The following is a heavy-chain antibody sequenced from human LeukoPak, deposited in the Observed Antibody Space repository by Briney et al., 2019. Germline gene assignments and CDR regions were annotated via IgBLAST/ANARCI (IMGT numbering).Heavy chain of an antibody. Sequence: GGSLRLSCAASGFTFSSYGMHWVRQAPGKGLEWVAVISYDGSIKYYADSVKGRFTISRDNSKNTLYLQMNSLRAEDTAVYYCASRELYGPNYYYYYGMDVWGQGTTVTVSS. CDR3: ASRELYGPNYYYYYGMDV. V-gene: IGHV3-30*03. CDR1: GFTFSSYG. J-gene: IGHJ6*02. D-gene: IGHD2-2*02. CDR2: ISYDGSIK.